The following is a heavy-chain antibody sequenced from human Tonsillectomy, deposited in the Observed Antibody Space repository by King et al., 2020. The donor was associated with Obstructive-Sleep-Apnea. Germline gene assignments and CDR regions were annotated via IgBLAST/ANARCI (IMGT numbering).Heavy chain of an antibody. V-gene: IGHV4-59*08. D-gene: IGHD6-13*01. CDR2: IYYSGST. CDR1: GGSISSYY. CDR3: ARLVRQQLPIPGAFDI. Sequence: QLQESGPGLVKPSETLSLTCTVSGGSISSYYWSWIRQPPGKGLEWIGYIYYSGSTNYNPSLKSRVTISIDTSKNQFSLKLSHVTAADTAVYYCARLVRQQLPIPGAFDIWGHGTMVTVSS. J-gene: IGHJ3*02.